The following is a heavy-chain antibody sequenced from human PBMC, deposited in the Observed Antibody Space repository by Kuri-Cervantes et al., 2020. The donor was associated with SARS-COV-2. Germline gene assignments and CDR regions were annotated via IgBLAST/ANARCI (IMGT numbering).Heavy chain of an antibody. Sequence: GGSLRLSCKGSGYSFTSYWIGWVRQMPGKGLEWMGIIYPGDSDTRYSPSFQGQVTISADKSISTAYLQWSSLKASDTAMYYCARAGDCGGDCFHFDYWGQGTLVTRLL. V-gene: IGHV5-51*01. J-gene: IGHJ4*02. CDR2: IYPGDSDT. CDR1: GYSFTSYW. D-gene: IGHD2-21*01. CDR3: ARAGDCGGDCFHFDY.